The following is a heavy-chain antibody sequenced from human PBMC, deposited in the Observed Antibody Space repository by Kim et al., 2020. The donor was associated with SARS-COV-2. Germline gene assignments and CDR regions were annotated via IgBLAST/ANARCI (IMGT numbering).Heavy chain of an antibody. J-gene: IGHJ4*02. CDR3: AKSGQLDY. D-gene: IGHD5-12*01. CDR2: GATT. Sequence: GATTYYPGPVRGRFTTSRDNSKNTLYLQMNNLRAEDPAVYFCAKSGQLDYWGQGTLVTVSS. V-gene: IGHV3-23*01.